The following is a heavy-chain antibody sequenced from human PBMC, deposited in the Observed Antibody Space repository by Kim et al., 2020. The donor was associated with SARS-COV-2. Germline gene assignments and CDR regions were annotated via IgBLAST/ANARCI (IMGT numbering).Heavy chain of an antibody. J-gene: IGHJ4*01. CDR3: ARGTFYYESSGYYATDY. CDR1: GFTFSSYA. D-gene: IGHD3-22*01. Sequence: GGSLRLSCAASGFTFSSYAMHWVRQAPGKGLEWVAVISYDGSNKYYADSVKGRFTISRDNSKNTRYLQMTSLRAEDTAVYYCARGTFYYESSGYYATDY. V-gene: IGHV3-30*04. CDR2: ISYDGSNK.